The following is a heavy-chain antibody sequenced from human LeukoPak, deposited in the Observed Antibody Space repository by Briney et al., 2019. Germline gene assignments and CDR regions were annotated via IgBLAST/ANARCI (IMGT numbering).Heavy chain of an antibody. CDR3: AREKTSLWIQLWFHHLGLDY. CDR1: GFTFSSYA. D-gene: IGHD5-18*01. J-gene: IGHJ4*02. Sequence: TGGSLRLSCAASGFTFSSYAMSWVRQAPGKGLEWVSAISGSGGSTYYADSVKGRFTISRDNSKNTLYLQMNSLRAEDTAVYYCAREKTSLWIQLWFHHLGLDYWGQGTLVTVSS. CDR2: ISGSGGST. V-gene: IGHV3-23*01.